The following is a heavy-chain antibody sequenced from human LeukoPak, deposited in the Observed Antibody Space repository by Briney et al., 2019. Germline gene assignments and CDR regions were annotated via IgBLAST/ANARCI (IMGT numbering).Heavy chain of an antibody. CDR2: INLSGGST. CDR1: GYTFTIYY. J-gene: IGHJ4*02. V-gene: IGHV1-46*01. D-gene: IGHD3-9*01. Sequence: GASVKVSCKASGYTFTIYYVHWVRRAPGQGLGWRGIINLSGGSTTYARKFRGRLTMTRDMCTSTVYIELRSLKSEDTAGFYCAGGSRPVYNLLTGKRYFDFWGKGTRLTVSS. CDR3: AGGSRPVYNLLTGKRYFDF.